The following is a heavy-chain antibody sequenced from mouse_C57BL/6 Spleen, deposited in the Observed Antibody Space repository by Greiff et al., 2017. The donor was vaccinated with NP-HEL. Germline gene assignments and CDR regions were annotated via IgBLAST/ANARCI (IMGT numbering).Heavy chain of an antibody. V-gene: IGHV5-17*01. J-gene: IGHJ3*01. D-gene: IGHD4-1*01. Sequence: EVKLMESGGGLVKPGGSLKLSCAASGFTFSDYGMHWVRQAPEKGLEWVAYISSGSSTIYYADTVKGRFTISRDNAKNTLFLQMTSLRSEDTAMYYCAKGGNWDVEGFAYWGQGTLVTVSA. CDR1: GFTFSDYG. CDR2: ISSGSSTI. CDR3: AKGGNWDVEGFAY.